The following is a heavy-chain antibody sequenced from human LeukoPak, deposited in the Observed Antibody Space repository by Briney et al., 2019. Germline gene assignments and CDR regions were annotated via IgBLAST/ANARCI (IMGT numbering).Heavy chain of an antibody. Sequence: ESGGGLVQPGRSLRLSCAASGFTFDDYAMHWVRQAPGKGLEWVSGISWNSGSIGYADSVKGRFTISRDNAKNSLYLQMNSLRAEDTAVYYCAREAPLLGVRGVIMIFDYWGQGTLVTVSS. V-gene: IGHV3-9*01. CDR2: ISWNSGSI. CDR3: AREAPLLGVRGVIMIFDY. J-gene: IGHJ4*02. D-gene: IGHD3-10*01. CDR1: GFTFDDYA.